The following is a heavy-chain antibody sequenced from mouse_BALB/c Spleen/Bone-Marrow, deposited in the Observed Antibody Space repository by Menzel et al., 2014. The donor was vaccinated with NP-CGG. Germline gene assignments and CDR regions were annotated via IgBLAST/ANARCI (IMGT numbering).Heavy chain of an antibody. V-gene: IGHV5-12-2*01. J-gene: IGHJ4*01. CDR3: ARDGYDVGGALDY. CDR1: GFTFSYYT. D-gene: IGHD2-2*01. Sequence: DVMLVESGGGLVQPGGSLKLSCAASGFTFSYYTMSWVRQTPEKRLEWVAYISNGGSTTYHPDTVKGRFTISRDNAKNTLCLQMSSLKSEDTAMYYCARDGYDVGGALDYWGQGTSVTVSS. CDR2: ISNGGSTT.